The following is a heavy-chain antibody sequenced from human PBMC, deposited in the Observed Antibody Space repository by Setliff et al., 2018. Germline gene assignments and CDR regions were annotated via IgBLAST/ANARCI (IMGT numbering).Heavy chain of an antibody. CDR2: IYWNDEK. CDR1: GLSLSTSLVG. J-gene: IGHJ4*02. CDR3: AHTKQQQWLVPFFFDF. Sequence: SGPTLVNLTQTLTLTCTFSGLSLSTSLVGVRWIRHPPGKALEWLALIYWNDEKRYSPSLRTRLTITKDTSENQVVLAMTNMDPVDTATYYCAHTKQQQWLVPFFFDFWGQGTPVTVSS. V-gene: IGHV2-5*01. D-gene: IGHD6-19*01.